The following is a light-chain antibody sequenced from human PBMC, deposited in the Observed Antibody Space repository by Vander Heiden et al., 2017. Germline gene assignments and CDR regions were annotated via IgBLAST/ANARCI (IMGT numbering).Light chain of an antibody. CDR2: RAS. CDR3: QQYDTYPYT. V-gene: IGKV1-5*03. CDR1: QSVDSW. J-gene: IGKJ2*01. Sequence: DIQMTQSPSTLSASVGDRVTISCRASQSVDSWLAWYQQRPRRAPSLLIYRASNLQSGAPSRFSGSGSGTEFTLTIGSLQPDDFATYYCQQYDTYPYTFGQGTKLEIK.